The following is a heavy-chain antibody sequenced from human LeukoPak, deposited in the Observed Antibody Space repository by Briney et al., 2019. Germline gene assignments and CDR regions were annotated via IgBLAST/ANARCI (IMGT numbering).Heavy chain of an antibody. CDR2: FYYSRTA. V-gene: IGHV4-31*03. CDR3: ARGDYGLYFFDS. CDR1: GGSISRGGYY. D-gene: IGHD4-17*01. Sequence: SETLSLTCTVSGGSISRGGYYWNWIRQHPREGLEWIGYFYYSRTASYNPSLKSRATISVDTSNNQFSLKLSSVTAADTAVYYCARGDYGLYFFDSWGRGTLVTVSS. J-gene: IGHJ4*02.